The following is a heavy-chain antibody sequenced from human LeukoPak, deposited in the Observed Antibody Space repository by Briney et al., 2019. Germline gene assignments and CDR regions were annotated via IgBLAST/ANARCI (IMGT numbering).Heavy chain of an antibody. CDR2: INPNSGGT. CDR3: ARSYCSSTSCLTYFDY. V-gene: IGHV1-2*02. J-gene: IGHJ4*02. CDR1: GYTFTGYY. D-gene: IGHD2-2*01. Sequence: ASVKVSCKASGYTFTGYYMHWVRQAPGQGLEWMGWINPNSGGTNYAQKFQGRVTMTRDTSISTAYMELSRLRSDDTAVYYCARSYCSSTSCLTYFDYWGQGTLVTVSS.